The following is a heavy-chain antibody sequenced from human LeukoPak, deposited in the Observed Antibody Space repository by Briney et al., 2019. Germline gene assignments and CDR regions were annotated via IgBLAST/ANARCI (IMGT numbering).Heavy chain of an antibody. CDR2: ISGSGGST. Sequence: GGSLRLSCAASGFTFSSYAMSWVRQAPGKGLEWVLAISGSGGSTYYADSVKGRFTISRDNSKNTLYLQMNSLRAEDTAVYYCAKDRNAAGWGSSWYSDWLDPWGQGTLVTVSS. CDR1: GFTFSSYA. CDR3: AKDRNAAGWGSSWYSDWLDP. D-gene: IGHD6-13*01. V-gene: IGHV3-23*01. J-gene: IGHJ5*02.